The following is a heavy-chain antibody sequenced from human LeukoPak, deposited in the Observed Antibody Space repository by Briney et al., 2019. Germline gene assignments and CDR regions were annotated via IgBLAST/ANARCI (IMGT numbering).Heavy chain of an antibody. D-gene: IGHD7-27*01. V-gene: IGHV1-8*01. CDR3: ARGPPNWGYDY. CDR1: GYTLTELS. J-gene: IGHJ4*02. CDR2: MSPNSGDI. Sequence: ASVKVSCKVSGYTLTELSMHWVRQATGQRPEWMGWMSPNSGDIGYAQKFQDRVTMTRNTSISTAYMELSSLRSDDTAVYYCARGPPNWGYDYWGPGTLVTVSS.